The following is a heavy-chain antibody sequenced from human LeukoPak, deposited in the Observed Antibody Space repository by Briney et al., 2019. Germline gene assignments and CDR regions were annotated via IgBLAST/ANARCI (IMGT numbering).Heavy chain of an antibody. J-gene: IGHJ4*02. CDR2: IDTTTGNP. CDR3: VRGTPTPGMDY. D-gene: IGHD3-10*01. Sequence: RASVKVSCKASGYPFSAHFLNWVRQAPGQGLEWMGNIDTTTGNPRYAQDFTGRFVFPLDTSVSTAYLQITSLKADDTAAYYCVRGTPTPGMDYWGQGTQVTVSS. CDR1: GYPFSAHF. V-gene: IGHV7-4-1*02.